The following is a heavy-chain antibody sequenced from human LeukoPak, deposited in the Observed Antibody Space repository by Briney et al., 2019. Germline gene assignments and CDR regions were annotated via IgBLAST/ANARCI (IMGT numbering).Heavy chain of an antibody. J-gene: IGHJ3*02. V-gene: IGHV4-59*08. CDR2: IYYSGST. Sequence: SETLSLTCTVSGGSISSYYWSWIRQPPGKGLEWIGYIYYSGSTNYNPSLKGRVTISVDTSKNQFSLKLSSVTAADTAVYYCARHAKDYGGNSAFDIWGQGTMVTVSS. CDR1: GGSISSYY. D-gene: IGHD4-23*01. CDR3: ARHAKDYGGNSAFDI.